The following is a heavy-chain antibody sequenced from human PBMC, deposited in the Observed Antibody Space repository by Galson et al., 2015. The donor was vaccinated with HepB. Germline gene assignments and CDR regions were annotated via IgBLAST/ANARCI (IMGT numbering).Heavy chain of an antibody. J-gene: IGHJ4*02. CDR2: VYYSGST. CDR3: ARAVRYYNSTGYYYRLHYFDY. CDR1: GGSIDSHY. V-gene: IGHV4-59*11. Sequence: ETLSLTCTVSGGSIDSHYWSWIRQPPGQGLEWIGYVYYSGSTNYNPSLKSRVTISVDTSKNQFSLKLTSVAAADTAVYFCARAVRYYNSTGYYYRLHYFDYWGQGTLVTVSS. D-gene: IGHD3-22*01.